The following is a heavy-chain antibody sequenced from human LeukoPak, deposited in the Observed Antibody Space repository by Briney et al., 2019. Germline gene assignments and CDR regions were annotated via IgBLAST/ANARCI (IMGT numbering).Heavy chain of an antibody. CDR2: ISGSGGST. CDR3: AKDRLVGASGYYYGMDV. V-gene: IGHV3-23*01. J-gene: IGHJ6*02. D-gene: IGHD1-26*01. Sequence: GGSLRLSCAASGFTFSSYAMSWVRQAPGKGLEWVSAISGSGGSTYYADSVKGRFTIPRDNSKNTLYLQMNSLRAEDTAVYYCAKDRLVGASGYYYGMDVWGQGTTVTVSS. CDR1: GFTFSSYA.